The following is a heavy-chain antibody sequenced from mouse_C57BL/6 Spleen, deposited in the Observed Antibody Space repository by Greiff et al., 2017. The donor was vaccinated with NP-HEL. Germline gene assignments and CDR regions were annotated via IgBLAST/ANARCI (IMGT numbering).Heavy chain of an antibody. CDR2: IYPGDGDP. Sequence: VQLQQSGPELVKPGASVKISCKASGYAFSSSWMNWVKQRPGKGLEWIGRIYPGDGDPNYNGKFKGKATLTADKSSSTAYMQLSSLTSEDSAVYFCAIKLLDYWGQGTTLTVSS. CDR1: GYAFSSSW. V-gene: IGHV1-82*01. CDR3: AIKLLDY. J-gene: IGHJ2*01.